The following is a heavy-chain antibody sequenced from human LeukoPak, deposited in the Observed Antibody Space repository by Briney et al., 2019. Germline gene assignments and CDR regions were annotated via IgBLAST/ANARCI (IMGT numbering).Heavy chain of an antibody. D-gene: IGHD3-3*01. CDR1: GGSISSYH. CDR3: ARASSYDFWSGYHFYFDC. CDR2: IYTSGST. V-gene: IGHV4-4*07. Sequence: SETLSLTCTVSGGSISSYHWSWIRQPAGKGLEWIGRIYTSGSTNYNPSLKSRVTISVDTSKNQFSLKLSSVTAADTAVYYCARASSYDFWSGYHFYFDCWGQGTLVTVSS. J-gene: IGHJ4*02.